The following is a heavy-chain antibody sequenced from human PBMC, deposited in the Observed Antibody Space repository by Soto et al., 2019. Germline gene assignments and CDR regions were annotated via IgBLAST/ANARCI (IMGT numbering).Heavy chain of an antibody. CDR3: AREDTAMVKTVYYGMDV. CDR2: ISYDGSNK. Sequence: QVQLVESGGGVVQPGRSLRLSCAASGFTFSSYAMHWVRQAPGKGLEWVAVISYDGSNKYYADSVKGRFTISRDNSKNTLYLQMNSLRAEDTAVYYCAREDTAMVKTVYYGMDVWGQGTTVTVSS. CDR1: GFTFSSYA. D-gene: IGHD5-18*01. V-gene: IGHV3-30-3*01. J-gene: IGHJ6*02.